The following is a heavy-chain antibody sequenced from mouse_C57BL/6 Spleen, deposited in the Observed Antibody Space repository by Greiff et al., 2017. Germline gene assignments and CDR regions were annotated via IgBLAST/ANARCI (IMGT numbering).Heavy chain of an antibody. J-gene: IGHJ2*01. CDR1: GFNIKDYY. CDR2: IDPEDGET. CDR3: ARERTGTKGVDY. Sequence: DVKLQESGAELVKPGASVKLSCTASGFNIKDYYMHWVKQRPEQGLEWIGRIDPEDGETKYAPKFQGKATITADTSSNTAYLQLSSLTSEDTAVYDCARERTGTKGVDYWGQGTTLTVSS. V-gene: IGHV14-2*01. D-gene: IGHD4-1*01.